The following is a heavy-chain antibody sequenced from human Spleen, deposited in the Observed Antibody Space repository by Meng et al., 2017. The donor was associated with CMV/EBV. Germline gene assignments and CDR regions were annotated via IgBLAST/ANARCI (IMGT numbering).Heavy chain of an antibody. J-gene: IGHJ6*02. CDR2: LSGSGGSA. V-gene: IGHV3-23*01. D-gene: IGHD6-13*01. CDR1: GLMSDDYD. Sequence: GESLKISCAAYGLMSDDYDMNWVRQAPGKGLEWVSALSGSGGSAYYADSVKGRFTISRDNSKNTLYLQMNSLRADDTAVYYCAKSSSSWTYYYYAMDVWGRGTTVTVSS. CDR3: AKSSSSWTYYYYAMDV.